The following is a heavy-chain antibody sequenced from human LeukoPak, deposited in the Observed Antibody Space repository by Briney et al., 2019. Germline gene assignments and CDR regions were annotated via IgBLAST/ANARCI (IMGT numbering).Heavy chain of an antibody. CDR2: ISYGGSSK. V-gene: IGHV3-30*03. Sequence: GSLRLSCAASGFTFNSYGMHWVRQAPGKGLEWVAVISYGGSSKYYADSVKGRFIISRDNSKNTLFLQMNGLRAEDTAVYYCAREGYSSGWTDYWGQGTLVTVSS. J-gene: IGHJ4*02. CDR1: GFTFNSYG. CDR3: AREGYSSGWTDY. D-gene: IGHD6-19*01.